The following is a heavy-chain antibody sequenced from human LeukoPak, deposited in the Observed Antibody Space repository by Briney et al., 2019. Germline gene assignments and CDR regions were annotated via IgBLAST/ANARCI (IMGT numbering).Heavy chain of an antibody. CDR1: RFTFSNAW. D-gene: IGHD4-17*01. J-gene: IGHJ4*02. Sequence: PGGSLRLSCAASRFTFSNAWMSWVRQAPGRGLEWVGRIKSKTDGGTTDYAAPVKGRFTISRDDSKNTLYLQMNSLKTEDTAVYYCTTLTNDSGYDYWGQGTLVTVSS. CDR3: TTLTNDSGYDY. CDR2: IKSKTDGGTT. V-gene: IGHV3-15*01.